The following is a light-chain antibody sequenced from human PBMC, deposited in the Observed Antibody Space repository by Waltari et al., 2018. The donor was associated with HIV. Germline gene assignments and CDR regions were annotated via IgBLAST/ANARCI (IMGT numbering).Light chain of an antibody. CDR2: EVN. V-gene: IGLV2-14*01. CDR1: SSDVGAYNY. J-gene: IGLJ2*01. Sequence: QSALTQPASVSGSPGQSITISCTGTSSDVGAYNYVSWYQPYPGKAPKVMMFEVNNRPSGVSDRFAGSKSGNTASLTISGLQVEDEAVYFCSSFGRGNTVLFGGGTKVTVL. CDR3: SSFGRGNTVL.